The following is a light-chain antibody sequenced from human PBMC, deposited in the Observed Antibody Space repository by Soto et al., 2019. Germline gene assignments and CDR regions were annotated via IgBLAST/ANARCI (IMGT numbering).Light chain of an antibody. J-gene: IGLJ2*01. V-gene: IGLV2-8*01. Sequence: QSALTQPPSASGSLGQSVTISCTGISSDVGGYNYVSWHQQHPGKAPKLMIYEVTKRPSGVPDRFSGSKSGNTASLTVSGLQAEDEADYYCSSFAGGGNPVLFGGGTKLTVL. CDR1: SSDVGGYNY. CDR3: SSFAGGGNPVL. CDR2: EVT.